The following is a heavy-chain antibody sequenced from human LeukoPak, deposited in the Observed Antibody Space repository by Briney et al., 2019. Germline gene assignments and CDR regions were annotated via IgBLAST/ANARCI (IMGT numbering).Heavy chain of an antibody. CDR2: IIPIFGTA. CDR3: ARDVGESPTN. D-gene: IGHD1-1*01. V-gene: IGHV1-69*05. CDR1: GGTFSSYA. Sequence: ASVKVSCKASGGTFSSYAISWVRQAPGQGLEWMGGIIPIFGTANYAQKFQGRVTMTRDTSTSTVYMELSSLRSEDTAVYYCARDVGESPTNWGQGTLVTVSS. J-gene: IGHJ4*02.